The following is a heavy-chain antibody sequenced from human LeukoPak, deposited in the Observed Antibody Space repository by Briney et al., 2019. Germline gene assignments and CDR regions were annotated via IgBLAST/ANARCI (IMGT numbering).Heavy chain of an antibody. D-gene: IGHD6-19*01. CDR2: LYYSGST. J-gene: IGHJ4*02. V-gene: IGHV4-39*01. CDR3: ATSAPGITVAGAFDY. CDR1: GGSISSSSYY. Sequence: SETLSLTCTVSGGSISSSSYYWGWIRQPPGKGLEWIGSLYYSGSTYYNPSLKSRVTISVDTSKSQFSLELNSVTAADTAVYYCATSAPGITVAGAFDYWGQGILVTVSS.